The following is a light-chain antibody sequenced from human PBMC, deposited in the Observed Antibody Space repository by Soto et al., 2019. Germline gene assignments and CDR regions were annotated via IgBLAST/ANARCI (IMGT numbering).Light chain of an antibody. J-gene: IGKJ4*01. CDR2: AIS. CDR3: QHLNNYPLT. Sequence: IQLTQSPSSLSASVGDRVTITCRARQDISSYLAWYQQKPGKAPKLLIHAISRLQSGVPSRFSGSGSGTDFTLAINSLQPEDFATYYCQHLNNYPLTFGGGTKVEIK. V-gene: IGKV1-9*01. CDR1: QDISSY.